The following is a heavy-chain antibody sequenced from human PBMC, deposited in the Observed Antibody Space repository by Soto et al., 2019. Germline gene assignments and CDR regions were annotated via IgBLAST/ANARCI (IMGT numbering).Heavy chain of an antibody. CDR2: IYSGGST. V-gene: IGHV3-53*01. J-gene: IGHJ4*02. CDR3: ASGYENPFDY. Sequence: GGSLRLSCAASGFTVSSNYMSWVRQAPGKGLEWVSVIYSGGSTYYADSVKGRFTISRDNAKNSLYLQMNSLRAEDTAVYYCASGYENPFDYWGQGTLVTVSS. CDR1: GFTVSSNY. D-gene: IGHD5-12*01.